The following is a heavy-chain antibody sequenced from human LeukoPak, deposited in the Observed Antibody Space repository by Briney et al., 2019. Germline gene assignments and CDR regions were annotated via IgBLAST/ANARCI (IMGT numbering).Heavy chain of an antibody. CDR2: INHSGST. V-gene: IGHV4-34*01. D-gene: IGHD3-9*01. CDR1: GGSFSGYY. J-gene: IGHJ4*02. Sequence: SETLSLTCAVYGGSFSGYYWSWIRQPPGKGLEWIGEINHSGSTNYNPSLKSRVTISVDTSKNQFSLKLSSVTAAGTAVYYCARHPLRYFDWLSKGFDYWGQGTLVTVSS. CDR3: ARHPLRYFDWLSKGFDY.